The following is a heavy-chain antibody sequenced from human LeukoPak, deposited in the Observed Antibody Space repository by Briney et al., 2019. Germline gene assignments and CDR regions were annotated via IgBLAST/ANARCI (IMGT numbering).Heavy chain of an antibody. V-gene: IGHV4-34*01. Sequence: SETLSLTCAVYGGSFSGYYWSWIRQPPGKGLEWIGEINHSGSTNYNPSLKSRVTISVDTSKNQFSLKLSSVTAADTAVYYCARDGDGYNSDGMDVWGQGTTVTVSS. CDR2: INHSGST. J-gene: IGHJ6*02. CDR3: ARDGDGYNSDGMDV. D-gene: IGHD5-24*01. CDR1: GGSFSGYY.